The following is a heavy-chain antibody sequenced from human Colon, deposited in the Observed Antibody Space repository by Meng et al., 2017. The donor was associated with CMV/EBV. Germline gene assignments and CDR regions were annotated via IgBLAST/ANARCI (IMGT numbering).Heavy chain of an antibody. J-gene: IGHJ4*02. CDR1: EYNFTGYY. CDR3: ARDWYPGDRRGSFDY. Sequence: AVAAVKKPGALGKVSCKASEYNFTGYYMHWVLQAPGQGLEWMGWINPTSGGTNYAQKFQGRVTMTRDTSITTAYMELSRLRSDDTAVYYCARDWYPGDRRGSFDYWGQGTLVTASS. CDR2: INPTSGGT. V-gene: IGHV1-2*02. D-gene: IGHD3-22*01.